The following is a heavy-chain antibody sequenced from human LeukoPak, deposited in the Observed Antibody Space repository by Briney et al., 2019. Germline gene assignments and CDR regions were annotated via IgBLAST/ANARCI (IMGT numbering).Heavy chain of an antibody. V-gene: IGHV3-74*01. D-gene: IGHD4/OR15-4a*01. J-gene: IGHJ4*02. CDR3: ARRAGAYSHPYDY. Sequence: PGGSLRLSCAASGFSYSSSWMHWVRQVPGKGLEWVSRINDDETSTTYAESVKGRFTISRDNSKNTLYLQMNSLRAEDTAVYYCARRAGAYSHPYDYWGQGTLVTVSS. CDR1: GFSYSSSW. CDR2: INDDETST.